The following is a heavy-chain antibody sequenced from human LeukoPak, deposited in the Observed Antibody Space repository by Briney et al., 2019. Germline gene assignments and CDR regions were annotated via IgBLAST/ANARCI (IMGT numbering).Heavy chain of an antibody. V-gene: IGHV3-30-3*01. CDR2: ISYDGSNK. Sequence: PGGSLRLSCAASGFTFSSYAMHWVRQAPGKGLEWVAVISYDGSNKYYADPVKGRFTISRDNSKNTLYLQMNGLRAEDAAVYYCARWGIPNPHKYYFDYWGQGTLVTVSS. D-gene: IGHD6-13*01. J-gene: IGHJ4*02. CDR3: ARWGIPNPHKYYFDY. CDR1: GFTFSSYA.